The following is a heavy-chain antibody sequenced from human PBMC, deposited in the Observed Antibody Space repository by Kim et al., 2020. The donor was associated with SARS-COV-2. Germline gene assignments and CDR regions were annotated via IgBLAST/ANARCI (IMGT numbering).Heavy chain of an antibody. J-gene: IGHJ6*03. Sequence: SETLSLTCAVSGESFSNYYWSWIRQPPGKGLEWIGEINHSGSANYNPSLKSRVTMSVDTSKNQFSLLIDSVTAADTALYYCVGRYGDIELWLRYSYYMAV. CDR1: GESFSNYY. CDR2: INHSGSA. V-gene: IGHV4-34*06. D-gene: IGHD3-9*01. CDR3: VGRYGDIELWLRYSYYMAV.